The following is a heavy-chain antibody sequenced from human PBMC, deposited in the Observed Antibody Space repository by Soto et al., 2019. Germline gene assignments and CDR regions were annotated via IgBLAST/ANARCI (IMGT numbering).Heavy chain of an antibody. Sequence: QLQLQESGPGLVKPSETLSLTCTVSGGSISSTDYYWAWIRQPPGKGLEWIGDIYYSGNTYSNPSLKSRVTIPVDTSKKQFSLKWRSVTAADTAVYYCARRRAGSYYWYFDLWGRGTLGTVSS. D-gene: IGHD3-10*01. J-gene: IGHJ2*01. V-gene: IGHV4-39*01. CDR1: GGSISSTDYY. CDR3: ARRRAGSYYWYFDL. CDR2: IYYSGNT.